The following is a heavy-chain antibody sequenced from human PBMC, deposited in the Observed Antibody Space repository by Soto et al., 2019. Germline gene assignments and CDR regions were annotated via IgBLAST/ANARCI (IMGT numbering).Heavy chain of an antibody. CDR3: AKILPRTGRFGY. V-gene: IGHV4-39*01. CDR1: GASITSTNYF. CDR2: IHYSGKT. J-gene: IGHJ4*02. Sequence: SETLSLTGSLSGASITSTNYFWAWIRQPPGKGLEWVGSIHYSGKTHYNPSLKSRTTISVDRSRNQFSLQVSSVTAADTAVYYCAKILPRTGRFGYWGQGTVVTVSS.